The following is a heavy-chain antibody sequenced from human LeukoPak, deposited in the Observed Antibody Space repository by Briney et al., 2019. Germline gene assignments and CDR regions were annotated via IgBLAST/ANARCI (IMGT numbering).Heavy chain of an antibody. CDR2: ISHSGST. J-gene: IGHJ4*02. Sequence: PSETLSLTCAVHGESLWGHFWSWLRQPPGKGLEWTAEISHSGSTNYNPSLMSRVTTSVDTSKNQFFLNVNSVTAADTAVYYCARVHFGQGGAFDYWGQGSLVTVSS. V-gene: IGHV4-34*01. CDR3: ARVHFGQGGAFDY. CDR1: GESLWGHF. D-gene: IGHD3-16*01.